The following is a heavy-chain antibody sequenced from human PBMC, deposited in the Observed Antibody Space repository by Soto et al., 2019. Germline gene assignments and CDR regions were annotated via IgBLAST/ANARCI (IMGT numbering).Heavy chain of an antibody. J-gene: IGHJ6*02. D-gene: IGHD2-15*01. Sequence: QVQLVQSGAEVKKPGASVKVSCKASGYTFTSYGISWVRQAPGQGLEWMGWISAYNGNTNYAQKLQGRVTMATDTYKSTAYMELRSLRSDDTAVYYCARDKAPDCSGGSCYDYYFYGMDVWGQGTTVTVSS. CDR2: ISAYNGNT. CDR1: GYTFTSYG. V-gene: IGHV1-18*01. CDR3: ARDKAPDCSGGSCYDYYFYGMDV.